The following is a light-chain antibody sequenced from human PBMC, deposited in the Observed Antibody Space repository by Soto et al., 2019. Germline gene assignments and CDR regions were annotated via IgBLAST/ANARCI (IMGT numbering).Light chain of an antibody. CDR1: QTVNSNY. V-gene: IGKV3-20*01. CDR2: GAS. Sequence: MVLSQSPGALSLSPGERAALCCRASQTVNSNYLAWYQQKPGQAPRLLVYGASSRASGIPDRFSGSGSGTEFSLTITRLEPEDFAVFYCEHYGSSPHAFGQGTKVDI. CDR3: EHYGSSPHA. J-gene: IGKJ1*01.